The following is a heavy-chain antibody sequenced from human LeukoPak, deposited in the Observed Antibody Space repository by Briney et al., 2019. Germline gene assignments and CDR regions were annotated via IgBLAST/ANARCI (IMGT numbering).Heavy chain of an antibody. Sequence: SETLSLTCTVSGGSISSSSYYWGWIRQPPGKGPEWIGSIYYSGSTYYNPSLKSRVTISVDTSKNQFSLNLSSVTAADTAVYYCARDKGRLTQFDYWGQETLVTVSS. CDR1: GGSISSSSYY. CDR2: IYYSGST. CDR3: ARDKGRLTQFDY. D-gene: IGHD2-15*01. J-gene: IGHJ4*02. V-gene: IGHV4-39*07.